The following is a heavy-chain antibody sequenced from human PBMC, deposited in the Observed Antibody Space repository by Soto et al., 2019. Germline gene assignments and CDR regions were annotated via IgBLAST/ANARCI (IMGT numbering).Heavy chain of an antibody. Sequence: PGGSLRLSCAASGFTFSSYGMHWVRQAPGKGLEWVAVIWYDGSNKYYADSVKGRFTISRDNSKNTLYLQMNSLRAEDTAVYYCARSEGPQWLQYDYWGQGTLVSVYS. J-gene: IGHJ4*02. CDR3: ARSEGPQWLQYDY. CDR2: IWYDGSNK. CDR1: GFTFSSYG. V-gene: IGHV3-33*01. D-gene: IGHD5-12*01.